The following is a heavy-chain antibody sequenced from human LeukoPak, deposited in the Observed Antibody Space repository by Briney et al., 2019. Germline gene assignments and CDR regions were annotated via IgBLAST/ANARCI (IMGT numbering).Heavy chain of an antibody. D-gene: IGHD3-10*01. CDR2: FYDTRSP. V-gene: IGHV4-59*01. J-gene: IGHJ4*02. Sequence: SETLSLTCTVSCGSISLYYWSLIRQPPGKGLEWIGYFYDTRSPKYNPSLERRVTISVDMSRNQFSLNLTSVTAADTAVYYCARGRGSLTYWGQGTLATVSS. CDR3: ARGRGSLTY. CDR1: CGSISLYY.